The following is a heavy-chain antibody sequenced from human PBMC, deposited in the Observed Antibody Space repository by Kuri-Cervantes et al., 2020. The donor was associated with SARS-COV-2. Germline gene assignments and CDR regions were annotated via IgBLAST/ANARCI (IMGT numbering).Heavy chain of an antibody. Sequence: SVKVSCKASGGTFSSYAISWVRQAPGQGLEWMGGIIPIFGTANYAQKFQGRVTITADESTSTAYMELRSLRSDDTAVYYCARVVVPAANRDYYYMDVWGKGTTVTVSS. CDR3: ARVVVPAANRDYYYMDV. CDR2: IIPIFGTA. J-gene: IGHJ6*03. CDR1: GGTFSSYA. V-gene: IGHV1-69*13. D-gene: IGHD2-2*01.